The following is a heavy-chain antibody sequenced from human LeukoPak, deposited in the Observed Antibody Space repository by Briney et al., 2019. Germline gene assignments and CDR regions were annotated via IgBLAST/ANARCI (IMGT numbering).Heavy chain of an antibody. D-gene: IGHD3-22*01. V-gene: IGHV4-59*01. Sequence: SETLSLTCTVPGDSISGYYWSWMRQPPGRGLEWIGNIYYSGSTSYNPSLKSRVTISVDTSKNQFSLKLRSVTAADTAVYYCARYVSSGLDYWGQGTLVTVSS. CDR3: ARYVSSGLDY. CDR1: GDSISGYY. CDR2: IYYSGST. J-gene: IGHJ4*02.